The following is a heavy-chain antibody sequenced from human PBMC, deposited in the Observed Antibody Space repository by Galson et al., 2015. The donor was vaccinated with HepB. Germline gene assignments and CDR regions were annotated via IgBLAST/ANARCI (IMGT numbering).Heavy chain of an antibody. V-gene: IGHV4-34*01. CDR1: GESFSGYY. Sequence: ETLSLTCAVYGESFSGYYWRWIRQPPGKGLEWIAELNHSGSTNSNPYLKSRVTISVDTLKNQFSLKLSTVTAADTAVYYCARGGHTVATMYYWFDPWGQGTLVTVSS. J-gene: IGHJ5*02. CDR2: LNHSGST. CDR3: ARGGHTVATMYYWFDP. D-gene: IGHD5-12*01.